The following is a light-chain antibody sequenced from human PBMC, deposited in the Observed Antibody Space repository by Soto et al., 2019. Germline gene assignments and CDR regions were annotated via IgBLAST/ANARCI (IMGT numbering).Light chain of an antibody. J-gene: IGLJ1*01. Sequence: SSELTQPPSLSVSPGQTASITCSGDKLGDKYACWYQQKPGQSPVLVIYQDTKRPSGIPERFSGSNSGNTATLTISGTQAIDEADYYCQAWDSSTHVFGTGTKLTVL. CDR2: QDT. CDR3: QAWDSSTHV. V-gene: IGLV3-1*01. CDR1: KLGDKY.